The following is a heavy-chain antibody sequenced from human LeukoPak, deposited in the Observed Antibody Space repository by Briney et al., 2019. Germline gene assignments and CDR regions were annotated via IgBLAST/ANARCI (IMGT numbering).Heavy chain of an antibody. CDR2: IKKDGSEN. D-gene: IGHD3-16*01. V-gene: IGHV3-7*03. CDR1: GLTFRNYW. CDR3: ARDGFGIGSN. J-gene: IGHJ4*02. Sequence: GGSLRLSCAASGLTFRNYWMYWVRQAPGKGLERVANIKKDGSENNYVDSVKGRFIIYRDNAKNSLYLQMNNLRVDDRAVYYCARDGFGIGSNWGEGTLVTVFS.